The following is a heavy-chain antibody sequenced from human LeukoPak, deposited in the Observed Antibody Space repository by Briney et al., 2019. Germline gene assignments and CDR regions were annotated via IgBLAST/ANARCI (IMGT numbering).Heavy chain of an antibody. CDR3: AKDRSTYNILTGYQDY. Sequence: GGSLRLSCAVSGFTFSSYGMHWVRQAPGKGLEWVALISYDGSNKNYVDSVKGRFIVSRDNSRNTLYLQMNSLRAEDTAVYYCAKDRSTYNILTGYQDYWGQGTLVTVSS. J-gene: IGHJ4*02. D-gene: IGHD3-9*01. CDR2: ISYDGSNK. V-gene: IGHV3-30*18. CDR1: GFTFSSYG.